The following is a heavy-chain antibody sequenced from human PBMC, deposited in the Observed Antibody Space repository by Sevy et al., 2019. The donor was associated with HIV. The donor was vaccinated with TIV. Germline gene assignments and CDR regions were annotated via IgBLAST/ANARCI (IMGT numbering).Heavy chain of an antibody. CDR2: ISGGGYSDAST. Sequence: GGSLRLSCVASGFTFNTYAMNWVRQTPGKGLEWVSAISGGGYSDASTYYADSVKGRFTISRDNSKNTLYLQMNNLKTDDTAIYYCAKDIVFVGGEAFDIWGQGTMVTVSS. CDR1: GFTFNTYA. V-gene: IGHV3-23*01. D-gene: IGHD2-15*01. CDR3: AKDIVFVGGEAFDI. J-gene: IGHJ3*02.